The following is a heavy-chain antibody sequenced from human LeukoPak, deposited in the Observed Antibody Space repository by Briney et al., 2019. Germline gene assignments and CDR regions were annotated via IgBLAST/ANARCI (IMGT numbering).Heavy chain of an antibody. D-gene: IGHD3-22*01. CDR2: VYNSGIT. J-gene: IGHJ4*02. Sequence: SETLSLTCSVSGASVSDYYCNWIRQPPWKGLEWIGYVYNSGITNYNPSLRSRVTISVDTTKNQFSLKLNSVTAADTAVYYCARVRLSSGYSNWGQGTLVTASS. CDR3: ARVRLSSGYSN. V-gene: IGHV4-59*02. CDR1: GASVSDYY.